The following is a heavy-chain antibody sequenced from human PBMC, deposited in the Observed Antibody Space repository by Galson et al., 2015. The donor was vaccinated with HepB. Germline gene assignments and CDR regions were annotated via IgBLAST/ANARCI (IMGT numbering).Heavy chain of an antibody. CDR2: ISSSGSTI. Sequence: SLRLSCAASGFTFSSYEMNWVRQAPGKGLEWVSYISSSGSTIYYADSVKGRFTISRDNAKNSLYLQMNSLRAEDTAVYYCVKGYCSGGSCYPAPFDYWGQGTLVTVSS. CDR1: GFTFSSYE. J-gene: IGHJ4*02. D-gene: IGHD2-15*01. CDR3: VKGYCSGGSCYPAPFDY. V-gene: IGHV3-48*03.